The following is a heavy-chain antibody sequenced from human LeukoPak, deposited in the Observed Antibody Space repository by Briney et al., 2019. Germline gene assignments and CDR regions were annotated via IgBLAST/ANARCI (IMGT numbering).Heavy chain of an antibody. CDR2: IRYDGGIK. CDR1: GFTFSSYG. Sequence: GGSLRLSCAASGFTFSSYGMHWVRQPPGKGLEWVAFIRYDGGIKHYADSVKGRFTLSRDNSKNTLYLQMNSLRAEDTAVYYCANGPHYNILTGFYKVRSHLDYWGQGTLVTVSS. J-gene: IGHJ4*02. CDR3: ANGPHYNILTGFYKVRSHLDY. D-gene: IGHD3-9*01. V-gene: IGHV3-30*02.